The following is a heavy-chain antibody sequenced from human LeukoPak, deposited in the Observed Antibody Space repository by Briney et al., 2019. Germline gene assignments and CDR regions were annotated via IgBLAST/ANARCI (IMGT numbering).Heavy chain of an antibody. D-gene: IGHD4-17*01. CDR1: GGSISSYY. V-gene: IGHV4-59*01. CDR3: ARVVYDYGDYPYFDY. CDR2: IYYSGST. J-gene: IGHJ4*02. Sequence: SETLSLTCTVSGGSISSYYWSWIRQPPGKGLERIGYIYYSGSTNYNPSLKSRVTISVDTSKNQFSLKLSSVTAADTAAYYCARVVYDYGDYPYFDYWGQGTLVTVSS.